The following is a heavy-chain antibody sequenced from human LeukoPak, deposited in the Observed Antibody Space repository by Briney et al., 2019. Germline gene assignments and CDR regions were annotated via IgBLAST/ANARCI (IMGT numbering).Heavy chain of an antibody. V-gene: IGHV1-18*01. CDR2: ISAYNGNT. J-gene: IGHJ4*02. D-gene: IGHD3-9*01. CDR3: ARTTGAVRYFDSSSYFDY. CDR1: AYTFTNYV. Sequence: ASVKVSCKVSAYTFTNYVISWVRQAPGQGLEWMGCISAYNGNTNYAQKLQGRVTMTTDTSTSTAYMELRSLRSDDTAVYYCARTTGAVRYFDSSSYFDYWGQGTLVTVSS.